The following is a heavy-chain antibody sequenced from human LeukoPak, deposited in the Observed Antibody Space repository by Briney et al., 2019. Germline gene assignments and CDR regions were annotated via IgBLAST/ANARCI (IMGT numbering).Heavy chain of an antibody. J-gene: IGHJ4*02. CDR2: IYHAGST. CDR1: AYSISSGYY. V-gene: IGHV4-38-2*02. CDR3: VKSGGYGLIDY. D-gene: IGHD6-19*01. Sequence: SETLSLTCSVSAYSISSGYYWGWIRQPPGKGLEWIGSIYHAGSTYYNPSLKSRVTISVDTSKKQFSLKLSSVTAADTAMYYCVKSGGYGLIDYWGQGTLVTVSS.